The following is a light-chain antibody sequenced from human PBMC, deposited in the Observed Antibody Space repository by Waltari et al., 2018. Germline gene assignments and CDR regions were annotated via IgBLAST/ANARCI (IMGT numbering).Light chain of an antibody. Sequence: QSALNQPASVSGSPGQSITIYCTGTSSDVGGYNYVSWYQQHPGKAPKLMIYEVSNRPSGVSNRFSGSKSAHTASLTISGLQAEDEADYYCGSYRSSTTLEVVFGGGTKLTVL. J-gene: IGLJ2*01. CDR3: GSYRSSTTLEVV. V-gene: IGLV2-14*01. CDR2: EVS. CDR1: SSDVGGYNY.